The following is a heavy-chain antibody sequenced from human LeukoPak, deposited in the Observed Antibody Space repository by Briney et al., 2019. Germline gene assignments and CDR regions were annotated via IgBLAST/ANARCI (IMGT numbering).Heavy chain of an antibody. CDR2: INYSGST. Sequence: SSQTLSLTCTVSGGSISSGDYYWSWIRQPPGKGLEWIGYINYSGSTYYNPSLKSRVTISVDTSKNQFSLKLSSVTAADTAVYYCARGAYYYYYMDVWGKGTTVTVSS. V-gene: IGHV4-30-4*08. CDR3: ARGAYYYYYMDV. J-gene: IGHJ6*03. CDR1: GGSISSGDYY.